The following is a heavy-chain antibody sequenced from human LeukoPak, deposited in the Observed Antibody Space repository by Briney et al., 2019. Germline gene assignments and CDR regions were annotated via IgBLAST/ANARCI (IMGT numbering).Heavy chain of an antibody. CDR3: TKEGLPSGTSWSAWFDP. CDR2: ISYDGSYK. CDR1: GFTFSCCG. V-gene: IGHV3-30*18. Sequence: GGSLRLSCAASGFTFSCCGMHWVRQAPGKGLEWVAVISYDGSYKYYAESVKGRFTISRDNSKNTLYLQMNSLRPEDTAVYYSTKEGLPSGTSWSAWFDPWGQGTLVTVSA. J-gene: IGHJ5*02. D-gene: IGHD3-10*01.